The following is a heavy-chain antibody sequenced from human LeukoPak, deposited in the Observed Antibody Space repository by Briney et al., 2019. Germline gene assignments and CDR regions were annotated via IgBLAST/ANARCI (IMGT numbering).Heavy chain of an antibody. CDR1: GYSFTNYC. Sequence: GESLKISCKGSGYSFTNYCIGWVRQMPGKGLEWMGIIYPGDSYTKYSPTFQGQVTISADKSISTAYLQWSSLKASDTAIYYCARPTSVVTPAAFDIWGQGTMLTVSS. D-gene: IGHD4-23*01. V-gene: IGHV5-51*01. J-gene: IGHJ3*02. CDR2: IYPGDSYT. CDR3: ARPTSVVTPAAFDI.